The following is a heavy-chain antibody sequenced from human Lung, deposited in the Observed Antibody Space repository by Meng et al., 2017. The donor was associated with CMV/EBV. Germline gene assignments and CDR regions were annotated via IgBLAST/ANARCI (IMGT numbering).Heavy chain of an antibody. CDR1: GYSFASYW. CDR3: TKSCGGDCYAQYYYYGMDV. V-gene: IGHV5-51*01. Sequence: GEXXKISCQGSGYSFASYWIGWVRQMPGKGLEWMGIIYPGDSDTRYSPSFEGQVTISADKSNSTAYLQWSSLKASDTAMYYCTKSCGGDCYAQYYYYGMDVWGQGTTVTVSS. J-gene: IGHJ6*02. D-gene: IGHD2-21*01. CDR2: IYPGDSDT.